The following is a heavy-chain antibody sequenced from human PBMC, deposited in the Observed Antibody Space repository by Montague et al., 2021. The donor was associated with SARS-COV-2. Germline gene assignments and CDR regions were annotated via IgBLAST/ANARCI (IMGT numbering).Heavy chain of an antibody. V-gene: IGHV4-31*03. CDR3: ARAPATIFGVVKQIDY. CDR2: IYYSGST. Sequence: TLSLTCTVSGGSISSGGYYWSCIRQHPGKGLEWIGYIYYSGSTYYNPSLKSRVTISVDTSKNQFSLKLSSVTAADTAVYYCARAPATIFGVVKQIDYWGQGTLVTVSS. CDR1: GGSISSGGYY. J-gene: IGHJ4*02. D-gene: IGHD3-3*01.